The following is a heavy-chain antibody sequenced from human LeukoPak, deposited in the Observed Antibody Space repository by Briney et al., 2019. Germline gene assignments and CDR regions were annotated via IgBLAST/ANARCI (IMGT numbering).Heavy chain of an antibody. D-gene: IGHD5-24*01. CDR1: GGSIASYY. V-gene: IGHV4-4*09. Sequence: PSETLSLTCTVSGGSIASYYWSWIRQPPGKGLEGIGYIYTSGTTNYNPSLKSRVTMSLDTSKNQFSLNLSSVTAADTAVYYCARHLSRDGYNYYYYYYMDVWGKGTMVTVSS. CDR2: IYTSGTT. CDR3: ARHLSRDGYNYYYYYYMDV. J-gene: IGHJ6*03.